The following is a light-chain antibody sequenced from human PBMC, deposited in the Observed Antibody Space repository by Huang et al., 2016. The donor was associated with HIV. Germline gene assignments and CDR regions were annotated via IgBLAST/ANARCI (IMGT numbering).Light chain of an antibody. CDR1: QSVFSY. J-gene: IGKJ2*01. CDR3: QQRSAWPRT. CDR2: DAS. Sequence: EIVLTQSPGTLSLSQGERATLSCRTSQSVFSYLAWYQQRPGQAPRLLIYDASNRATGIPARFSGSGSGTDFTLTISSLEPEDFAVYYCQQRSAWPRTFGQGTKLEIK. V-gene: IGKV3-11*01.